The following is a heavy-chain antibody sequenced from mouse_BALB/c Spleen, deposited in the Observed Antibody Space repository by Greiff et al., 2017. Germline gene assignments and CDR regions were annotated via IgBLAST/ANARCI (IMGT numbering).Heavy chain of an antibody. J-gene: IGHJ4*01. D-gene: IGHD1-2*01. CDR1: GFDFSRYW. CDR3: ARQGYYGFMDY. CDR2: INPGSSTI. V-gene: IGHV4-2*02. Sequence: EVKLVESGGGLVQPGGSLNLSCAASGFDFSRYWMSWARQAPGKGQEWIGEINPGSSTINYTPSLKDKFIISRDNAKNTLYLQMSKVRSEDTALYYCARQGYYGFMDYWGQGTSVTVSS.